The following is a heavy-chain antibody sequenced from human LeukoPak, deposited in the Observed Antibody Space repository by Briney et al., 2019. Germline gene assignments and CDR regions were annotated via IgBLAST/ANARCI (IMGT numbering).Heavy chain of an antibody. D-gene: IGHD2-21*02. V-gene: IGHV3-53*01. CDR3: ARDSSAYCGGDCYKDAFDI. J-gene: IGHJ3*02. CDR1: GFTVSSNY. CDR2: IYSGGST. Sequence: GGSLRLSCAASGFTVSSNYMSWVRQAPGKGLEWVSVIYSGGSTYYADSVKGRSTISRDNSKNTLYLQMNSLRAEDTAVYYCARDSSAYCGGDCYKDAFDIWGQGTMVTVSS.